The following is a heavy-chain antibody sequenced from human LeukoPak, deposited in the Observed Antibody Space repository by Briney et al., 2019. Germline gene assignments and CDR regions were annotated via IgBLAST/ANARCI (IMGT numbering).Heavy chain of an antibody. Sequence: GASVKVSCTAYGYTFTGYYIHWVRQAPGQGLEWMGWMNPNSGDTNHAQSFQGRFTMTTDTSIRTAYMELSSLRSDDTAVYYCARDREYSNYLLVYGMDVWGQGTTVTFSS. V-gene: IGHV1-2*02. J-gene: IGHJ6*02. CDR1: GYTFTGYY. D-gene: IGHD4-11*01. CDR2: MNPNSGDT. CDR3: ARDREYSNYLLVYGMDV.